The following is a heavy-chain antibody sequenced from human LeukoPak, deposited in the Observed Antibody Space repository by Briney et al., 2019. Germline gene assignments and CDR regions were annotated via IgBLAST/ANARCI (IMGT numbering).Heavy chain of an antibody. CDR2: ISGSGGST. V-gene: IGHV3-23*01. D-gene: IGHD2-8*02. CDR3: VTTILVHYYYGMDV. Sequence: GGSLRLSCAASGFTFSSYAMSWVRQAPGKGLEWVSAISGSGGSTYYADSVKGRFTISRDNSKNTLYLQMNSLRAEDTAVYYCVTTILVHYYYGMDVWGQGTTVAVSS. J-gene: IGHJ6*02. CDR1: GFTFSSYA.